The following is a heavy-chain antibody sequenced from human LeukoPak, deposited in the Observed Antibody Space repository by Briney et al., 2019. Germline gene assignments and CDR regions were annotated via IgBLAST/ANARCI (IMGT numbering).Heavy chain of an antibody. J-gene: IGHJ4*02. Sequence: GGSLRLSCAASGFTFSNYWMHWVRQAPGKGLVWVSRINNDGSSTSYADSAKGRFTISRDNAKNTLYLQMNSLRAEDTAVYYCATVFEYWSQGTLVTVSS. CDR3: ATVFEY. V-gene: IGHV3-74*01. CDR2: INNDGSST. D-gene: IGHD3-16*01. CDR1: GFTFSNYW.